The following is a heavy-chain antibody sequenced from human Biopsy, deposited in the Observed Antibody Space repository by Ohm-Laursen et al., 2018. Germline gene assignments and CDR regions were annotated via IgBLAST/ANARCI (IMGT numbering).Heavy chain of an antibody. V-gene: IGHV3-23*01. D-gene: IGHD3-16*01. Sequence: LSLTCAASGFTFHTYAMNWVRQAPGKGLEWVAHIDVSDYNTYYADSVRGRFTISRDNSKQMVHLEINSLTADDTAVYYCVKQWGSYNFDSWGQGTLVTVSS. CDR2: IDVSDYNT. CDR1: GFTFHTYA. CDR3: VKQWGSYNFDS. J-gene: IGHJ5*01.